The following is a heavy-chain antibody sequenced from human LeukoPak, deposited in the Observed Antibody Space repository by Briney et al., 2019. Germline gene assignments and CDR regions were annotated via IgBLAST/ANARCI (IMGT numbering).Heavy chain of an antibody. Sequence: GGSLRLSCAASGFTFSSYSMNWVRQAPGKGLEWVSYISSSSSTIYYADSVKGRFTISRDNAKNSLYLQMTSLRAEDTAVYYCARDVAYWGQGTLVTVSS. V-gene: IGHV3-48*01. CDR2: ISSSSSTI. CDR1: GFTFSSYS. CDR3: ARDVAY. J-gene: IGHJ4*02. D-gene: IGHD5-12*01.